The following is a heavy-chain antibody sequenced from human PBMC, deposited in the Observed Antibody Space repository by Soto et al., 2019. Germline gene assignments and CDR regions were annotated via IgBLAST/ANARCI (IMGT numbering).Heavy chain of an antibody. J-gene: IGHJ4*02. V-gene: IGHV3-23*01. CDR2: ISGSGYSI. D-gene: IGHD3-3*01. Sequence: EVQLLGSGGASVQPGGSVRLSCVVSGFAFSRYGMSWVRQAPGKGLEWVAHISGSGYSINYAESVKGRFTISRDNSKGTLYLQMNSLTVEDTALYYCSKFGPGADYWGQGTLVTVSS. CDR1: GFAFSRYG. CDR3: SKFGPGADY.